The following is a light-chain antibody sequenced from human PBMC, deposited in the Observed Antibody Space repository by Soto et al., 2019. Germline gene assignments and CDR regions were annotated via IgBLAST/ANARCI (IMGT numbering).Light chain of an antibody. V-gene: IGKV3-15*01. Sequence: EIVMTQSPATLSVSPGERATLSCRASQSVSSNLAWYQQKPGQAPRLLIYGASTRATGIPARFSGSGSGTEFTLTISSMQSEDFAGYYCQQYNNWLTFGGGNKVEIK. CDR2: GAS. CDR1: QSVSSN. J-gene: IGKJ4*01. CDR3: QQYNNWLT.